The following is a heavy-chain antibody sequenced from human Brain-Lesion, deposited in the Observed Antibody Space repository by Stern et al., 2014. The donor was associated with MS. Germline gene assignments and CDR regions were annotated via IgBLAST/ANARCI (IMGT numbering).Heavy chain of an antibody. CDR3: AKLWLGELPESPFDY. J-gene: IGHJ4*02. CDR2: IYYRGST. CDR1: GGSISSSSYY. Sequence: VQLVESGPGLVKPSETLSLTCTVSGGSISSSSYYWGWIRQPPGKGLEWIGSIYYRGSTYYNPSLKSRVTISLATSQNHVSPRLSSVTAADTAVYFCAKLWLGELPESPFDYWGQGTLVTVSS. D-gene: IGHD3-10*01. V-gene: IGHV4-39*02.